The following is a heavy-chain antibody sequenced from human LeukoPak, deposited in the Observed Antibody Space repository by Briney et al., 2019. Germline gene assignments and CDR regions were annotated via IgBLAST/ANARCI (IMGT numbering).Heavy chain of an antibody. V-gene: IGHV3-23*01. Sequence: GGSLRLSCAASGFTFSSSAMSWVRQTPGKGLEWVSAISNNGGYTYYADSVQGRFTISRDNSKSTLCLQMNSLRAEDTAVYYCAKDRYDSSGYYLSRDAFDIWGQGTMVTVSS. CDR3: AKDRYDSSGYYLSRDAFDI. CDR1: GFTFSSSA. D-gene: IGHD3-22*01. J-gene: IGHJ3*02. CDR2: ISNNGGYT.